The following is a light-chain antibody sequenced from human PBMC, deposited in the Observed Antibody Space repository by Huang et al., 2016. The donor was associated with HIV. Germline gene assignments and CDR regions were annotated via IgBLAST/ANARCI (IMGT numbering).Light chain of an antibody. Sequence: EIVLTQSPATLSVSPGERATLACRASQRVSNNLAWFQQKPGQAPRLLIYGAFTRATGIPARFSGSGSGTEFTLTISSLQSEDFAVYYCQQYDNWPPYTFGQGTKLESK. V-gene: IGKV3-15*01. CDR2: GAF. CDR1: QRVSNN. J-gene: IGKJ2*01. CDR3: QQYDNWPPYT.